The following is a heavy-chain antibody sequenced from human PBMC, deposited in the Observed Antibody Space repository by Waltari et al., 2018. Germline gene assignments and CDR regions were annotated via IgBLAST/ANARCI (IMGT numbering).Heavy chain of an antibody. CDR1: DGSISTYY. V-gene: IGHV4-4*07. J-gene: IGHJ6*03. CDR2: IYTTGSP. CDR3: ASGPGKYFYYMDV. Sequence: QVQLQASGPGLVKASETLSLTCTVPDGSISTYYWNWVRQPAGQGLEWIGRIYTTGSPTYNPSLRSRVTMSVDASKSQFSLKLTSVTAADTAVYYCASGPGKYFYYMDVWGKGTTVTVSS.